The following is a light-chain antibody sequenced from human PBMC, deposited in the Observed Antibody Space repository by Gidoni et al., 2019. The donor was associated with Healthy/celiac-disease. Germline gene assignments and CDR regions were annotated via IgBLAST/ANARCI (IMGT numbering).Light chain of an antibody. Sequence: EIVLTQSPGTLSLSPGERATLSCRASQSVNSSFLAGSRQKPGQAPRLLIYGASSRATGIPDRFSGSGSGTDFTLTISRLEPEDFAVYYCQQYGSSRRTFGGGTKVEIK. CDR1: QSVNSSF. CDR3: QQYGSSRRT. V-gene: IGKV3-20*01. CDR2: GAS. J-gene: IGKJ4*01.